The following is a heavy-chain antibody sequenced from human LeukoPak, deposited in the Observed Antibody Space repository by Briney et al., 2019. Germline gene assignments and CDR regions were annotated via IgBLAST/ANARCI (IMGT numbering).Heavy chain of an antibody. CDR2: INAGNGHT. D-gene: IGHD5-18*01. CDR1: GYTFTSYA. Sequence: ASVTVSCKASGYTFTSYAMHWVRQAPAPRLEGMGWINAGNGHTKYSQKFQGRVTITRDTSASTAYMELRSLRSEDTAVYYCARFRSAMVHFDYWGQGTLVTVSS. CDR3: ARFRSAMVHFDY. V-gene: IGHV1-3*01. J-gene: IGHJ4*02.